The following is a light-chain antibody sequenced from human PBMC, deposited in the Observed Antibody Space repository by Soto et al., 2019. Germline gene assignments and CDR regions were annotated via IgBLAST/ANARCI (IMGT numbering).Light chain of an antibody. CDR3: QQYNNGPTVG. CDR2: GAS. Sequence: EVVFTQSPATLSVSPGDRATLSCRASQYIGSAVAWYHQRSGQAPRLLIYGASTRADGIPARFSGSGSGTEFTLSITSLQSEDFAVYYGQQYNNGPTVGFGPGTKVDIK. J-gene: IGKJ3*01. V-gene: IGKV3-15*01. CDR1: QYIGSA.